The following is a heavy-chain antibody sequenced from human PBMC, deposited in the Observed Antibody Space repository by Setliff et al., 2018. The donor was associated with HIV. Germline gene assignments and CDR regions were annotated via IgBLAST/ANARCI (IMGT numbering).Heavy chain of an antibody. V-gene: IGHV3-7*01. Sequence: GSLRLSCVASGFTFSSNWLSWVRQAPGKGLEWVANIKQDGSETYHVDSVKGRFTISRDNAKNSLYLQMNSLRAEDTAVYYCARGDSSGYYYVRGDAFDIWG. D-gene: IGHD3-22*01. CDR3: ARGDSSGYYYVRGDAFDI. CDR1: GFTFSSNW. CDR2: IKQDGSET. J-gene: IGHJ3*02.